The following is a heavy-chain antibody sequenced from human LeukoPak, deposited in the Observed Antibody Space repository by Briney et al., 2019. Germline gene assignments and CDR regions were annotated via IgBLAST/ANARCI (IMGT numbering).Heavy chain of an antibody. Sequence: SETLSLTCVVSGGSVSGYYWGWIRQPPGRGLEWIGYVYYSGSTNYNPSFKSRTTISVDTSRNQFSLQLSSVTAADTAVYYCARIHRYCSGGACYVLDNWGQGTLVAVSS. CDR1: GGSVSGYY. D-gene: IGHD2-15*01. J-gene: IGHJ4*02. V-gene: IGHV4-59*02. CDR2: VYYSGST. CDR3: ARIHRYCSGGACYVLDN.